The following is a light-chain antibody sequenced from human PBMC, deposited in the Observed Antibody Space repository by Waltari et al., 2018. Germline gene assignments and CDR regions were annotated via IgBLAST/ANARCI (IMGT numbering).Light chain of an antibody. V-gene: IGLV2-23*01. Sequence: QSALTQPASVSGSPGQSITLSCTGTASDVGVYNLFSWYQKNTGKAPKLVIYEATKRPSGISNRFSGSKSGNTASLIISGLQDEDEATYHCCSYAGSSVWIFGGGTKLTVL. CDR1: ASDVGVYNL. J-gene: IGLJ2*01. CDR2: EAT. CDR3: CSYAGSSVWI.